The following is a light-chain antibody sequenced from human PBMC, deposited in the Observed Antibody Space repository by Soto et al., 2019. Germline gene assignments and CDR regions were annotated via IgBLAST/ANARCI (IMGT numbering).Light chain of an antibody. CDR1: QSVSSY. J-gene: IGKJ4*01. Sequence: EIVLTQSPATLYLSPGERAALSCRASQSVSSYLAWYQQKPGQAPRLLIYDASKRATGIPARFSGSGSGTDFTLIISSLEPEDFAVYFCQQRSNWPSTFGGGTKVEI. CDR3: QQRSNWPST. CDR2: DAS. V-gene: IGKV3-11*01.